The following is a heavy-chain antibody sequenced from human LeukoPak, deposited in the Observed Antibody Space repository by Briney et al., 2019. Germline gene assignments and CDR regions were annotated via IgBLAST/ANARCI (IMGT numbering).Heavy chain of an antibody. CDR3: ARESAGGGWQQLVRGLGAFDI. V-gene: IGHV4-4*07. J-gene: IGHJ3*02. D-gene: IGHD6-13*01. CDR1: GGSISSYY. Sequence: SETLSLTCTVSGGSISSYYWSWIRQPAGKGLEWIGRIYTSGSTNYNPSLKSRVTMSVDTSKNQFSLKLSSVTAADTAVYYCARESAGGGWQQLVRGLGAFDIWGQGTMVTVSS. CDR2: IYTSGST.